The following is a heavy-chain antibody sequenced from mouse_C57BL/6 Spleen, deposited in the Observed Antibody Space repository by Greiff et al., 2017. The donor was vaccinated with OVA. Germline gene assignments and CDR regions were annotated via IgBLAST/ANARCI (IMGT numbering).Heavy chain of an antibody. CDR2: IDPSDSYT. V-gene: IGHV1-69*01. CDR1: GYTFTSYW. CDR3: ARLGLSPFAY. Sequence: QVQLKQPGAELVMPGASVKLSCKASGYTFTSYWMHWVKQRPGQGLEWIGEIDPSDSYTNYNQKFKGKSTLTVDKSSSTAYMQLSSLTSEDSAVYYCARLGLSPFAYWGQGTLVTVSA. J-gene: IGHJ3*01. D-gene: IGHD3-3*01.